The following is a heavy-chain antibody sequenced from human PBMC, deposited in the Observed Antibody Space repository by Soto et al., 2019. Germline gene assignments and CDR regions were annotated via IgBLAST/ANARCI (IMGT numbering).Heavy chain of an antibody. CDR3: RRSSRYSTDV. J-gene: IGHJ6*02. D-gene: IGHD6-13*01. CDR1: GDSSRSSSY. Sequence: LETLSLTCTVSGDSSRSSSYWGWIRQPPGKGLEWIGSIYSTGNTYYNPSLNSQVTISVDTSKNQFSLNVISVTAADTAVYYCRRSSRYSTDVWGQGTTVTVSS. CDR2: IYSTGNT. V-gene: IGHV4-39*01.